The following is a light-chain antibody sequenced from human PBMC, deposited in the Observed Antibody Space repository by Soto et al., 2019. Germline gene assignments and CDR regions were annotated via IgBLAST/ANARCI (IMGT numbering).Light chain of an antibody. J-gene: IGKJ4*01. CDR3: PQYNDWPLT. CDR2: GAS. Sequence: EILMTQSPATLSVSPGEGLTLSCRASQSISRTLAWYQQRPGQAPRLLIYGASSRATGVPARFSGSGSGTEFTLTISSLQSEDFAVYYCPQYNDWPLTFGGGTKVEIK. CDR1: QSISRT. V-gene: IGKV3-15*01.